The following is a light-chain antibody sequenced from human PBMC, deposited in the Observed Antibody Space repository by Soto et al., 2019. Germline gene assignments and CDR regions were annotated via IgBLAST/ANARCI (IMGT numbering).Light chain of an antibody. Sequence: DIQMTQSPSTLSASVGDRVTITCRASQSISGSFAWYQQKPGKAPKLLIYEASNLKSGVPSRFSGSGSGTEYTLTISSLQPDDSASYYCQQYNGYCTFGQGTRVQIK. CDR3: QQYNGYCT. J-gene: IGKJ1*01. V-gene: IGKV1-5*03. CDR1: QSISGS. CDR2: EAS.